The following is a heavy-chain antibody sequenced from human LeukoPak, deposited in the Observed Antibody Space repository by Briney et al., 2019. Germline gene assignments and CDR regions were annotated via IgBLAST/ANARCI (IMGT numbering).Heavy chain of an antibody. Sequence: PGGSLRLSCAASGFTFSSYAMSWVRQAPGKGLEWVSYISYSSSSITYADSVKGRFTISRDTAKSSLYLQLNSLRAEDTAVYYCARDRMGATEFDYWGQGTLVTVSS. J-gene: IGHJ4*02. CDR2: ISYSSSSI. V-gene: IGHV3-48*04. CDR3: ARDRMGATEFDY. D-gene: IGHD1-26*01. CDR1: GFTFSSYA.